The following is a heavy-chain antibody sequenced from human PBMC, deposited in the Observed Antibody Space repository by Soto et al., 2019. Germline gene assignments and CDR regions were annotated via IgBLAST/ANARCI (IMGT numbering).Heavy chain of an antibody. CDR1: GFTFSSYG. V-gene: IGHV3-30*03. D-gene: IGHD3-10*01. Sequence: PGGSLRLSCAASGFTFSSYGMHWVRQAPGKGLEWVAVISYDGSNKYYADSVKGRFTISRDNSKNTLYLQMNSLRAEDTAVYYCATEFAYAGTYFVYCYYGMDVWGQGTTVTVSS. CDR2: ISYDGSNK. J-gene: IGHJ6*02. CDR3: ATEFAYAGTYFVYCYYGMDV.